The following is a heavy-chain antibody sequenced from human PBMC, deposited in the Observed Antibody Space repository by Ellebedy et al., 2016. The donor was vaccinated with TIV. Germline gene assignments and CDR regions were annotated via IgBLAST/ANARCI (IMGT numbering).Heavy chain of an antibody. CDR3: ARGPNYDILTGFQVDY. CDR1: GFTFSSYW. V-gene: IGHV3-7*04. J-gene: IGHJ4*02. CDR2: IKQDGSEK. D-gene: IGHD3-9*01. Sequence: GESLKISCAASGFTFSSYWMSWVRQAPGKGLEWVANIKQDGSEKYYVDSVKGRFTISRDNAKNSLYLQMNSLRAEDTAVYYCARGPNYDILTGFQVDYWGQGTLVTVSS.